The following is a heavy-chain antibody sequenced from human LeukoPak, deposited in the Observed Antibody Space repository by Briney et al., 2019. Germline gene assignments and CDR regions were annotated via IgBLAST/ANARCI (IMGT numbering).Heavy chain of an antibody. V-gene: IGHV3-48*03. D-gene: IGHD6-13*01. Sequence: GGSLRLSCAASGFTFSSYEMNWVRLAPGKGLEWVSYISSSGSTIYYADSVKGRFTISRDNAKNSLYLQMNSLRAEDTAVYYCARLGSWYANWFDPWGQGTLVTVSS. CDR1: GFTFSSYE. J-gene: IGHJ5*02. CDR3: ARLGSWYANWFDP. CDR2: ISSSGSTI.